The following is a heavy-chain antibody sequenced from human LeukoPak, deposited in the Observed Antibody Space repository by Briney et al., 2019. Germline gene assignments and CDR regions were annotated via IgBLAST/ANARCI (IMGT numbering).Heavy chain of an antibody. CDR1: GGSFSGYY. Sequence: SETLSLTCAVYGGSFSGYYWSWIRQPPGKGPEWIGEINHRGSTNYNPSLKSRVTISVDTSKNQFSLKLSSVTAADTAVYYCARGQQLRDGYFDYWGQGTLVTVSS. D-gene: IGHD6-13*01. CDR3: ARGQQLRDGYFDY. CDR2: INHRGST. V-gene: IGHV4-34*01. J-gene: IGHJ4*02.